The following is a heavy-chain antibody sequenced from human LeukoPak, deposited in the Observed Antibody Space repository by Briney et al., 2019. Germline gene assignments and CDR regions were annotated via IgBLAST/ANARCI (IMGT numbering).Heavy chain of an antibody. D-gene: IGHD1-14*01. J-gene: IGHJ3*02. V-gene: IGHV4-59*01. Sequence: SETLSFTCTGSGVSINSYYWRWIRQPPGKGLEWIGYIYYSGSTNYNPSLKSRVTISVDPSKNQLSLKLTSVTAADTAVYYCGRAPNRAFDIWGQGTMVTVSS. CDR3: GRAPNRAFDI. CDR2: IYYSGST. CDR1: GVSINSYY.